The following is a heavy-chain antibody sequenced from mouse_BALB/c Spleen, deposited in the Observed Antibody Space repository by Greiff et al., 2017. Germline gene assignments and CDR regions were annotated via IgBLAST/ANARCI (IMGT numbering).Heavy chain of an antibody. D-gene: IGHD1-1*01. J-gene: IGHJ4*01. V-gene: IGHV5-17*02. CDR1: GFTFSSFG. CDR3: ARWDYGYAMDY. CDR2: ISSGSSTI. Sequence: EVQGVESGGGLVQPGGSRKLSCAASGFTFSSFGMHWVRQAPEKGLEWVAYISSGSSTIYYADTVKGRFTISRDNPKNTLFLQMTSLRSEDTAMYYCARWDYGYAMDYWGQGTSVTVSS.